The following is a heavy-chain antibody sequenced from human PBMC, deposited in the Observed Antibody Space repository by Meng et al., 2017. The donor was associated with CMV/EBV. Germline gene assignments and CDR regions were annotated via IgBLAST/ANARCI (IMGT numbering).Heavy chain of an antibody. D-gene: IGHD6-25*01. J-gene: IGHJ6*02. CDR3: ARDHVRAGYYYYGMDV. CDR2: IKSKTDGGTT. Sequence: GESLKISCAASGFTFSNAWMSWVRQAPGKGPEWVGRIKSKTDGGTTDYAAPVKGRFTISRDNSKNTLYLQMNSLRAEDTAVYYCARDHVRAGYYYYGMDVWGQGTTVTVSS. CDR1: GFTFSNAW. V-gene: IGHV3-15*01.